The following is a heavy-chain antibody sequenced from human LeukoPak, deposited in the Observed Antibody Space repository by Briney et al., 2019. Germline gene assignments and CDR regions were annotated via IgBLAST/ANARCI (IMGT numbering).Heavy chain of an antibody. CDR3: ARERIGVLEPYCSSTSCYGGFDP. CDR2: IYYSGST. D-gene: IGHD2-2*01. Sequence: PSETLSLTCTVSGGSISSGDYYASWIRQPPGKGLEWIVYIYYSGSTYYTPSLKSRVTLSVDTSKNQFSLKLSSVTAADTAVYYCARERIGVLEPYCSSTSCYGGFDPWGQGTLVTVSS. CDR1: GGSISSGDYY. J-gene: IGHJ5*02. V-gene: IGHV4-30-4*08.